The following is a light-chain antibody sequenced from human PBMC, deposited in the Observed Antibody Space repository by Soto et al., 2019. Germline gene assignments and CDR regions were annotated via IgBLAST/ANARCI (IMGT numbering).Light chain of an antibody. V-gene: IGKV3-11*01. CDR1: ETIRNQ. CDR3: KNRSDWPPICT. CDR2: DAS. Sequence: EVVLTQCPATLSLFPGEXAXXSCKASETIRNQSEWYQKKTGKDPRIIMYDASNRVNGIPARFSGSGSGKDFTLIIRRLEHEDFAVYYCKNRSDWPPICTFGQGTKVDIK. J-gene: IGKJ2*02.